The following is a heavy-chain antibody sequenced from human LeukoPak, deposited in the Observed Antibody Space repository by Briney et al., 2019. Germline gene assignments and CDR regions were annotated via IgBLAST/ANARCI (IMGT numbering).Heavy chain of an antibody. V-gene: IGHV3-48*03. D-gene: IGHD2-2*03. CDR2: MSSPSAGRTI. Sequence: GGSLRLSCGVSGVTFSLSDMHWVRQAPGKGLEWVAYMSSPSAGRTIHYADSVKGRFTISRDSAKNTLFLQMDSLRAEDTAFYYCATTPDNTGYYFGHWGQGTLVTVSS. CDR3: ATTPDNTGYYFGH. J-gene: IGHJ4*02. CDR1: GVTFSLSD.